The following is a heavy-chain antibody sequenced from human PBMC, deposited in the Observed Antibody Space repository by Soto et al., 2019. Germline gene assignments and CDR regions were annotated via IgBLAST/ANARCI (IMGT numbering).Heavy chain of an antibody. D-gene: IGHD2-2*01. J-gene: IGHJ4*02. Sequence: QVQLQESGPGLVKPSETLSLTCTVSGGSFRNFYWSWIRQPPGKGLECLGYAYYSVTTNYNPSLKSRVTISLDTSKNHFSLKLSSVTAADTAVYYCARGVAPAGFDYWGQGTLVTVSS. CDR3: ARGVAPAGFDY. V-gene: IGHV4-59*01. CDR1: GGSFRNFY. CDR2: AYYSVTT.